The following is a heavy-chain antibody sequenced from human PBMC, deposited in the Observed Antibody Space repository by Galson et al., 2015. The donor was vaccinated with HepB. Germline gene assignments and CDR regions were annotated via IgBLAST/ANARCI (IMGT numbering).Heavy chain of an antibody. CDR1: GYTFTSYA. CDR2: INAGNGNT. Sequence: SVKVSCKASGYTFTSYAMHWVRQAPGQRLEWMGWINAGNGNTKYSQKFQGRVTITRDTSASTAYMELSSLRSEDTAVYYCARDEGVYDFWSGRYYYYYYMDVWGKGTTVTVSS. D-gene: IGHD3-3*01. J-gene: IGHJ6*03. V-gene: IGHV1-3*01. CDR3: ARDEGVYDFWSGRYYYYYYMDV.